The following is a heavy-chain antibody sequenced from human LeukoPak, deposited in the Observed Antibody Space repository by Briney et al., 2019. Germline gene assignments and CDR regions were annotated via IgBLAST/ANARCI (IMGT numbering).Heavy chain of an antibody. CDR2: IDTYGRRL. D-gene: IGHD2-15*01. Sequence: GGSLRLSCTPPGLTPSSNWMHWVRQVPGKGLLWISHIDTYGRRLRYADSVKGRFTISRDNAKNTLYLQMDSLRVEDTAVYYCARDGCTGGSCYSDNGLHWFDPWGQGTLVTVSS. J-gene: IGHJ5*02. CDR3: ARDGCTGGSCYSDNGLHWFDP. V-gene: IGHV3-74*01. CDR1: GLTPSSNW.